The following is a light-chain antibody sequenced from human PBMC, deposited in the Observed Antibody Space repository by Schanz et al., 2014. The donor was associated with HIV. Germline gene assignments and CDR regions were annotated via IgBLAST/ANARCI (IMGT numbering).Light chain of an antibody. CDR1: QRLSSSY. J-gene: IGKJ4*01. CDR3: QQRSNWPSLT. Sequence: EIVLTQSPGSLSLSPGGRATLSCGASQRLSSSYLAWYQQKRDQPPRLVIYATSTRAAGIPDRFSGTGSGTDFTLTISSLEPEDFAVYYCQQRSNWPSLTFGGGTKVEIK. CDR2: ATS. V-gene: IGKV3D-20*02.